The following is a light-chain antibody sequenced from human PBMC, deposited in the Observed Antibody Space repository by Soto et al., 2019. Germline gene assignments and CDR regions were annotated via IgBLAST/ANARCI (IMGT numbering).Light chain of an antibody. CDR1: QSISSY. J-gene: IGKJ4*01. V-gene: IGKV1-39*01. CDR3: QQSYSTLLT. Sequence: DIQMTQSPSSLSASVGDRVTITCRASQSISSYLNWYQQKPVKAPKLLIYAASSLESGVPSRFSGSGSGTDFTLTISSLQPEDFATYYCQQSYSTLLTFGRGTKVEIK. CDR2: AAS.